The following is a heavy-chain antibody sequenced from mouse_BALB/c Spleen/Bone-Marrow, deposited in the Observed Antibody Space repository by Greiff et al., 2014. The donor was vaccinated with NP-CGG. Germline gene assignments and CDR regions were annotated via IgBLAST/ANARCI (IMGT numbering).Heavy chain of an antibody. D-gene: IGHD1-2*01. J-gene: IGHJ1*01. CDR3: ARGTTALRYFDV. CDR1: GFNFSSFG. Sequence: EVQRVESGGGLVQPGGSRKLSCAASGFNFSSFGMHWIRQAPEKGLEWVAYINGGSNTIYYADTVKGRFTISRDNPKNTLFLQMTSLRSEDTAMYFCARGTTALRYFDVWGAGTTVTVSS. CDR2: INGGSNTI. V-gene: IGHV5-17*02.